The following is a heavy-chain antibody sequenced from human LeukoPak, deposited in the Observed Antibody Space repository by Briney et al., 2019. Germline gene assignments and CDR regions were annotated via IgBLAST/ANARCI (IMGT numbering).Heavy chain of an antibody. CDR1: GGSISSYY. CDR2: IYYSGST. CDR3: ARVDPVPTFGRADYFDY. J-gene: IGHJ4*02. V-gene: IGHV4-59*01. D-gene: IGHD3-16*01. Sequence: PSETLSLTCTVSGGSISSYYWSWIRQPPGKGLEWIGYIYYSGSTNYNPSLKSRVTISVDTSKNQFSLKLSSVTAADTAVYYCARVDPVPTFGRADYFDYWGQGTLVTVSS.